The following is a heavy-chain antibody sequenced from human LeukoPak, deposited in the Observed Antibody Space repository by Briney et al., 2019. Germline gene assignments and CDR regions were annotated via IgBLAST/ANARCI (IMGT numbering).Heavy chain of an antibody. V-gene: IGHV3-21*04. J-gene: IGHJ4*02. Sequence: GRSLRLSCAASGFTFSSYSMNWVRQAPGKGLEWVSSISSSSSYIYYADSVKGRFTISRDNAKNSLYLQMNSLRAEDTAIYYCAKSRSGSANWALRIFDNWGQGTLVSVSS. CDR2: ISSSSSYI. D-gene: IGHD3-10*01. CDR3: AKSRSGSANWALRIFDN. CDR1: GFTFSSYS.